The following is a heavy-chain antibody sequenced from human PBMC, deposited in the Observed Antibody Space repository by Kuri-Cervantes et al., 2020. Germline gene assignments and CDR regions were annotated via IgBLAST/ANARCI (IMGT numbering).Heavy chain of an antibody. V-gene: IGHV4-34*01. CDR2: INHSGST. CDR3: ARDLGTAGVVT. D-gene: IGHD6-13*01. J-gene: IGHJ5*02. CDR1: GGSFSGYY. Sequence: SETLSLTCAVYGGSFSGYYWSWIRQPPGKGLEWIGEINHSGSTNYNPSLKSRVTISVYTSKNQFSLKLSSVTAADTAVYYCARDLGTAGVVTWGQGTLVTVSS.